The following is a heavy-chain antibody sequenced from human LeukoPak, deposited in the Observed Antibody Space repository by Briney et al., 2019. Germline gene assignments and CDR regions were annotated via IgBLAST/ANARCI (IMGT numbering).Heavy chain of an antibody. Sequence: GGSLRLSCAASGFTVSNNYISWVRQAPGKWLGWVSDIYSGVITYYAASVKGRFTISRDNYKNTVYLKMNSLRAEDTAVYYCARWGSTSWNYFDYWGQGTLVTVSS. CDR3: ARWGSTSWNYFDY. V-gene: IGHV3-53*01. CDR1: GFTVSNNY. J-gene: IGHJ4*02. CDR2: IYSGVIT. D-gene: IGHD2-2*01.